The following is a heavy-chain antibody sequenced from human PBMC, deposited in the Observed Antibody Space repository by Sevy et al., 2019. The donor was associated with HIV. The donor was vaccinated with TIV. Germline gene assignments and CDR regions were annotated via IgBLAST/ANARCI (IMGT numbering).Heavy chain of an antibody. CDR2: FDPEDGET. CDR1: GYTLTELS. D-gene: IGHD4-17*01. J-gene: IGHJ3*02. V-gene: IGHV1-24*01. Sequence: ASVKVSCKVSGYTLTELSMHWVRQAPGKGLEWMGGFDPEDGETIYAQKFQGRVTMTEDTSTDTAYMELSSLRSEDTAVYYCATDNPLNDYGDPDAFDIWGQGTMVTVSS. CDR3: ATDNPLNDYGDPDAFDI.